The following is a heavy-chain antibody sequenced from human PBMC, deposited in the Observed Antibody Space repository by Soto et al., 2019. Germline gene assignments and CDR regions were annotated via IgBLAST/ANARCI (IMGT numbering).Heavy chain of an antibody. CDR2: LNPSGST. D-gene: IGHD7-27*01. V-gene: IGHV4-34*01. J-gene: IGHJ3*02. Sequence: QVELQQWGAGLLKPSETLSLTCAVYGGSFSGYYWSWIRQPPGKGLEWIGELNPSGSTNYNPSLTRLVTISVDTSKNQFSLKLSSVTAAETAVYYWARAWGAFDIWGQGTMVTVSS. CDR1: GGSFSGYY. CDR3: ARAWGAFDI.